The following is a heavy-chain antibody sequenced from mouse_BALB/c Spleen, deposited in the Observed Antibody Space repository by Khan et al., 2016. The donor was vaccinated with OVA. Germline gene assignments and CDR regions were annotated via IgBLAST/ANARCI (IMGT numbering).Heavy chain of an antibody. CDR3: VSKRAYYRNDDWFAY. J-gene: IGHJ3*01. D-gene: IGHD2-14*01. Sequence: QVQLKESGAELARPGASVKLSCKASGYTFTSYTIHWIKMRPGQGLKWIGYINPSNGYTNYNQKFKDKATLTAHKSSTTAYMQLCSLTSDDSAVYRCVSKRAYYRNDDWFAYWGVGTLVAVSA. CDR1: GYTFTSYT. V-gene: IGHV1-4*01. CDR2: INPSNGYT.